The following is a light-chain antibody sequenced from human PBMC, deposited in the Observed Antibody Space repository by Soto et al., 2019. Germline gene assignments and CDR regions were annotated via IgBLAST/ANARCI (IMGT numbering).Light chain of an antibody. CDR3: MQPLQSWT. V-gene: IGKV2-28*01. CDR2: LGS. J-gene: IGKJ1*01. CDR1: QSLLHSNGYNY. Sequence: DIVMTQSPLSLPVTPGEPASISCRSSQSLLHSNGYNYLDWYLQKPGQSPQLLIYLGSNRASGVPDRLSGSLSGTDFTLKISRVEAEDVGVYYCMQPLQSWTFGQGTKVEIK.